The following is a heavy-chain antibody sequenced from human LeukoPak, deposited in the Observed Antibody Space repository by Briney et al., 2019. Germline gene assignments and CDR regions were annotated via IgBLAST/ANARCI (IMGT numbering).Heavy chain of an antibody. D-gene: IGHD2-15*01. V-gene: IGHV3-23*01. J-gene: IGHJ4*02. CDR2: ISDRGGST. CDR3: AKRGVVIRAVLVVGFHKEAYYFDS. Sequence: GSLRLSCVVSGITLSNYGMSWVRQAPGKRLEWVAGISDRGGSTNYADSVKGRFTISRDNPKNTLYLQMNSLRSEDTAVYFCAKRGVVIRAVLVVGFHKEAYYFDSWGQGALVTVSS. CDR1: GITLSNYG.